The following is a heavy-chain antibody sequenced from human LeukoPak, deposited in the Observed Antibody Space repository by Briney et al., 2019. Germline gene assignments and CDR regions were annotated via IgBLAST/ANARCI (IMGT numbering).Heavy chain of an antibody. CDR3: ARAGYYYDSSGPNLNWFDP. Sequence: SETLSLTCTVSGGSISSYYWSWIRQPAGKGLEWIGRIYTSGSTNYNPSLKSRVTMSVGTSKNQFSLKLSSVTAADTAVYYCARAGYYYDSSGPNLNWFDPWGQGTLVTVSS. CDR2: IYTSGST. J-gene: IGHJ5*02. D-gene: IGHD3-22*01. V-gene: IGHV4-4*07. CDR1: GGSISSYY.